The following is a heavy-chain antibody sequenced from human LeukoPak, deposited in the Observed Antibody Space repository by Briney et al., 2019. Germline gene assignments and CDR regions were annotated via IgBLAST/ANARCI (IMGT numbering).Heavy chain of an antibody. D-gene: IGHD1-26*01. Sequence: GRSLRLSCAASGFTFDDYAMHWVRQAPGKGLEWVSGISWNSGSIGYAGSVKGRFTISRDNAKNSLYLQMNSLRAEDTALYYCARTWELLGGPFDYWGQGTLVAVSS. CDR1: GFTFDDYA. V-gene: IGHV3-9*01. J-gene: IGHJ4*02. CDR2: ISWNSGSI. CDR3: ARTWELLGGPFDY.